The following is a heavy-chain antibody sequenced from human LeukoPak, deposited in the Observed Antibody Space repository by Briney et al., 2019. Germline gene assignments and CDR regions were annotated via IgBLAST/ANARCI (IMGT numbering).Heavy chain of an antibody. J-gene: IGHJ4*02. Sequence: GGSLRLSCAASGFMFSSYAMSWVRQAPGKGLEWVANIKQDGSEKYYVDSVKGRFTISGDNAKNSLYLQMNSLRAEDTAVYYCRLSYSFDYWGQGTLVTVSS. CDR3: RLSYSFDY. CDR2: IKQDGSEK. V-gene: IGHV3-7*01. D-gene: IGHD2/OR15-2a*01. CDR1: GFMFSSYA.